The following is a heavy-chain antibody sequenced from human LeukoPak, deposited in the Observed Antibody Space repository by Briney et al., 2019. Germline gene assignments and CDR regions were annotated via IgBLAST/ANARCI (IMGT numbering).Heavy chain of an antibody. J-gene: IGHJ6*03. V-gene: IGHV4-4*07. CDR3: ARWGRDGYKYYYYYMDV. CDR1: GGSISSYY. D-gene: IGHD5-24*01. CDR2: IYTSGGT. Sequence: SETLSLTCTVSGGSISSYYWSWIRQPAGKGLEWIGRIYTSGGTNYNPSLKSRVTMSVDTSKNQFSLKLSSVTAADTAVYYCARWGRDGYKYYYYYMDVWGKGTTVTVSS.